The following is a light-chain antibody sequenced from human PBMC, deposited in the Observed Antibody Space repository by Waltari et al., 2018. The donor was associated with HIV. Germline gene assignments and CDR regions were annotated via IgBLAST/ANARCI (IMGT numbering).Light chain of an antibody. J-gene: IGLJ3*02. V-gene: IGLV1-44*01. CDR3: AAWDDSLNGPNWV. CDR2: KKD. CDR1: SSNIGSNI. Sequence: QSVLTQPPSASGTPGQWVTISCSGSSSNIGSNIVNWYQQFPGTAPKVLIYKKDQRRSGVPDRFSGSKSGTSASLAISGLQSEDEADYYCAAWDDSLNGPNWVFGGGTKLTVL.